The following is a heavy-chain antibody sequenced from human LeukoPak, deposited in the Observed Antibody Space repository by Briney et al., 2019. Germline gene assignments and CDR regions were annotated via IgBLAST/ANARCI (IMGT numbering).Heavy chain of an antibody. CDR3: ARRRVVTMIVADDAFDI. V-gene: IGHV5-51*01. Sequence: GESLKISCKGSGYSFTSYWIGWVRQMPGKGLEWMGIIYPGDSDTRYSPSFQGQVTISADKSISTAYLQWSSLKASDTAMYYGARRRVVTMIVADDAFDIWGQRTMDTVSS. CDR1: GYSFTSYW. CDR2: IYPGDSDT. D-gene: IGHD3-22*01. J-gene: IGHJ3*02.